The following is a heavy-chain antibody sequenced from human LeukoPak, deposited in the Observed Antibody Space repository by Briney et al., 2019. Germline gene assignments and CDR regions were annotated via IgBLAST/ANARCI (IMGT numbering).Heavy chain of an antibody. Sequence: GRSLRLSCAASGFTFSSYAMSWVRQAPGKGLEWVSAISSSGGSTYYADSVKGRFTISRDNSKNTLYLQMNSLRAEDTAVYYCAKDFPTYCSSTSCYSIDYWGQGTLVTVSS. CDR3: AKDFPTYCSSTSCYSIDY. CDR2: ISSSGGST. V-gene: IGHV3-23*01. J-gene: IGHJ4*02. CDR1: GFTFSSYA. D-gene: IGHD2-2*01.